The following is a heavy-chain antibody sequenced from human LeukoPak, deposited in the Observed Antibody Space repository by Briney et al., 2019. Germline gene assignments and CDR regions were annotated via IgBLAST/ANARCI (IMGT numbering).Heavy chain of an antibody. CDR3: AREERPSYDFWSGYFAFGY. Sequence: ASVKVSCKASGYTFTSYGISWVRQAPGQGLEWMGWISAYNGNTNYAQKLQGRVTMTTDTSTSTAYMELRSLRSDDTAVYYCAREERPSYDFWSGYFAFGYWGQGTLVTVSS. CDR1: GYTFTSYG. V-gene: IGHV1-18*01. J-gene: IGHJ4*02. CDR2: ISAYNGNT. D-gene: IGHD3-3*01.